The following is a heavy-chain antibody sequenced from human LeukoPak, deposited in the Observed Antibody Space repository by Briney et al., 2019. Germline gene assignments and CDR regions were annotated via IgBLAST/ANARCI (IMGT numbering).Heavy chain of an antibody. CDR2: IYYSGST. Sequence: NPSETLSLTCTVSGGSISSYYWSWIRQPPGKGLEWIGYIYYSGSTNYNPSLKSRVTISVDTSKNQFSLKLSSVTAADTAVYYCARSIAVAGPIPIDYWGQGTLVTVSS. J-gene: IGHJ4*02. CDR3: ARSIAVAGPIPIDY. D-gene: IGHD6-19*01. V-gene: IGHV4-59*01. CDR1: GGSISSYY.